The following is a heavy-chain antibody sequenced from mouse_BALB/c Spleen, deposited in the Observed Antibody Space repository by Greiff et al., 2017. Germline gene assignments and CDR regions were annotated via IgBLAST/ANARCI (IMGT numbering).Heavy chain of an antibody. Sequence: EVKLMESGGDLVKPGGSLKLSCAASGFTFSSYGMSWVRQTPDKRLEWVATISSGGSYTYYPDSVKGRFTISRDNARNILYLQMSSLRSEDTAMYYCARVTTVVAGDYWGQGTTLTVSS. CDR2: ISSGGSYT. CDR1: GFTFSSYG. V-gene: IGHV5-6*01. CDR3: ARVTTVVAGDY. D-gene: IGHD1-1*01. J-gene: IGHJ2*01.